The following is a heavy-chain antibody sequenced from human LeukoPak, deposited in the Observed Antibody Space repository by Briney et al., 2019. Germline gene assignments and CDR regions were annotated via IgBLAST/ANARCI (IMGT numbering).Heavy chain of an antibody. Sequence: GGSLSLSCAASGFNFRSNGMHWVRQAPGKGLEWLSFIRFDGTKKFYTQSVRGRFTISRDTSINVLYLQMNNLTAEDTAVYYCARDFDDPTGHYYYLPDYWGPGTLVTVSS. J-gene: IGHJ4*02. CDR3: ARDFDDPTGHYYYLPDY. D-gene: IGHD3-22*01. CDR2: IRFDGTKK. CDR1: GFNFRSNG. V-gene: IGHV3-30*02.